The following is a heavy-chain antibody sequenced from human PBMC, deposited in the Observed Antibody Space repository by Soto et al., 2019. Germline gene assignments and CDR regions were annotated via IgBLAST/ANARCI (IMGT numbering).Heavy chain of an antibody. V-gene: IGHV3-30*18. CDR1: GFTFSSYG. J-gene: IGHJ4*02. CDR2: ISYDGSNK. CDR3: AKDTNYYGSGSYYNY. Sequence: GGSLRLSCAASGFTFSSYGMHWVRQAPGKGLEWVAVISYDGSNKYYADSVKGRFTISRDNSNNTLYLQMNSQRDEDTAVYYCAKDTNYYGSGSYYNYWGQGTLVTVSS. D-gene: IGHD3-10*01.